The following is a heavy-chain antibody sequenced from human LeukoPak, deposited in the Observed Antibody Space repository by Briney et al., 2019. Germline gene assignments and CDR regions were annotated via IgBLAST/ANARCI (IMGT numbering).Heavy chain of an antibody. CDR3: AKEGGGSCYSCFDY. CDR2: ISWNSGNI. Sequence: SLRLSCAASGFTFNNYAMHWVRQAPGKGLEWVSGISWNSGNIDYADSVKGRFTISRDNAKNSLYLQMNSLRAEDTALYYCAKEGGGSCYSCFDYWGQGTLVTVSS. D-gene: IGHD2-15*01. J-gene: IGHJ4*02. CDR1: GFTFNNYA. V-gene: IGHV3-9*01.